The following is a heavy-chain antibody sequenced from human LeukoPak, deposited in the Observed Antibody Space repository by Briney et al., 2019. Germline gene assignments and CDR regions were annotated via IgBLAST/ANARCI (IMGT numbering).Heavy chain of an antibody. V-gene: IGHV4-61*02. CDR2: IYTSGST. CDR1: GGSISSGSYY. D-gene: IGHD1-26*01. J-gene: IGHJ5*02. CDR3: ARDPSREIGWFDP. Sequence: SETLSLTCTVSGGSISSGSYYWSWIRQPAGKGLEWIGRIYTSGSTNYNPSLKSRVTISVDTSKNQFSLKLSSVTAADTAVYYCARDPSREIGWFDPWGQGTLVTVSS.